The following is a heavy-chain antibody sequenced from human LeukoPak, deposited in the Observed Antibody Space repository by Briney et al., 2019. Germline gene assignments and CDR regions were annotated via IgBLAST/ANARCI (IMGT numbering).Heavy chain of an antibody. J-gene: IGHJ3*02. CDR2: ITPNSGGR. D-gene: IGHD2-21*02. CDR3: AREVTAGGSSAFDI. CDR1: GYTFTGFH. Sequence: GASVKVSCKASGYTFTGFHMHWVRQAPGQGLEWMAWITPNSGGRKYAQEFQDRIILTSDTSISTAYMELSRLTSDDTAVYYCAREVTAGGSSAFDIWGQGTMVTVSS. V-gene: IGHV1-2*02.